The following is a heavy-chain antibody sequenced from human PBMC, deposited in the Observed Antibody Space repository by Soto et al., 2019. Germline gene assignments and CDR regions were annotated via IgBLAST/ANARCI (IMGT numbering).Heavy chain of an antibody. CDR3: ARVYDSSGTALDY. J-gene: IGHJ4*02. V-gene: IGHV4-61*01. CDR2: IYYSGST. D-gene: IGHD3-22*01. Sequence: QVQLQESGPGLVKPSETLSLTCTVSGDSVSSGSYYWSWIRQPPGKGLEWIGYIYYSGSTNYNPSLKSRVTISVDTSKNQFSLKLSSVTAADTAVYYCARVYDSSGTALDYWGQGTLVTVSS. CDR1: GDSVSSGSYY.